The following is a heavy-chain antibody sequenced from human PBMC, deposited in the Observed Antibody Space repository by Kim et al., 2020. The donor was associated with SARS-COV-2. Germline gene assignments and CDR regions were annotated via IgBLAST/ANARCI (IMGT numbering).Heavy chain of an antibody. J-gene: IGHJ4*02. CDR1: GFTFSTFG. Sequence: GGSLRLSCAASGFTFSTFGMRWVRQAPGKGLEWVAIIRDDGNSKYYVDSVKGRFTISRDNSKNTVYLQMNNLRGEDTAMYYCGRGSGVKCKEYYFDTWGQGTLVTVPS. CDR3: GRGSGVKCKEYYFDT. CDR2: IRDDGNSK. V-gene: IGHV3-33*08. D-gene: IGHD1-26*01.